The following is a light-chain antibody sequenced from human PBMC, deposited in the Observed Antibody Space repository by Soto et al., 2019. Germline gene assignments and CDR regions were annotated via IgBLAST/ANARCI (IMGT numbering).Light chain of an antibody. J-gene: IGKJ2*01. CDR3: QQYNTQSPYT. V-gene: IGKV1-5*03. CDR1: QSVTTW. CDR2: KAS. Sequence: DIQMTQSPSTLYASVGDRVTITCRASQSVTTWLAWYQQKPGKAPKVLIYKASNLQRGVPSRFSGSGSGTEFTLTISSLQPDDFATYYCQQYNTQSPYTFGQGTKLEIK.